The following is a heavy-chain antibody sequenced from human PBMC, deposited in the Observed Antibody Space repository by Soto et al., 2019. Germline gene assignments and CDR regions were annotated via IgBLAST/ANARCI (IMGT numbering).Heavy chain of an antibody. Sequence: SETLSLTCTVSGGSISSYYWSWIRQPPGKGLEWIGYIYYSGSTNYNPSLKSRVTISVDTSTSTAYMELRSLRSDDTAVYYCARDAAVGLFDYWGQGTLVTVSS. V-gene: IGHV4-59*01. CDR3: ARDAAVGLFDY. D-gene: IGHD1-26*01. CDR1: GGSISSYY. J-gene: IGHJ4*02. CDR2: IYYSGST.